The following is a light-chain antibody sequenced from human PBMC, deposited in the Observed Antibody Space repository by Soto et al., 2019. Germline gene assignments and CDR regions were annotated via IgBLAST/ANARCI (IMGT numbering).Light chain of an antibody. J-gene: IGLJ3*02. CDR1: SSDVGGYNY. V-gene: IGLV2-14*01. Sequence: QSALTQPASVSGSPGQSIAISCTGTSSDVGGYNYVSWYQQHPGKAPKLIVYDVTNRPSGVSHRFSGSKSGNTASLTISGLQAEDEADYYRTLYTTRFTWVFGGGTQLT. CDR3: TLYTTRFTWV. CDR2: DVT.